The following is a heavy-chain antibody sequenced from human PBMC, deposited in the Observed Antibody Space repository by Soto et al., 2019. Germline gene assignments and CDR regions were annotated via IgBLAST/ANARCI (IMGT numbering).Heavy chain of an antibody. Sequence: SETLSLTCTVSGGSISSYYWSWIRQPPGKGLEWIGYIYYSGSTNYNPSLKSRVTISVDTSKNQFSLKLSSVTAADTAVYYCASSSNPGALYYFDYWGQGTLVTVSS. CDR1: GGSISSYY. D-gene: IGHD6-6*01. CDR3: ASSSNPGALYYFDY. CDR2: IYYSGST. V-gene: IGHV4-59*01. J-gene: IGHJ4*02.